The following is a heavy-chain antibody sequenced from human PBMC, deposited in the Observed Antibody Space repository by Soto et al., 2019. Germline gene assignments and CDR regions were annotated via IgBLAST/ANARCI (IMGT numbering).Heavy chain of an antibody. V-gene: IGHV3-74*01. Sequence: DVQVVESGVGLVQPGGSLRLSCAAAGTTFSDHWMHWVRQAPGKGLMWVSYINNDGSTTFYADSVKGRFTISRDTAKNTLYLQMNSLRVEDTVVYYCARAIAGFDVWGQGTVVTVSS. CDR1: GTTFSDHW. CDR2: INNDGSTT. J-gene: IGHJ3*01. CDR3: ARAIAGFDV. D-gene: IGHD2-21*01.